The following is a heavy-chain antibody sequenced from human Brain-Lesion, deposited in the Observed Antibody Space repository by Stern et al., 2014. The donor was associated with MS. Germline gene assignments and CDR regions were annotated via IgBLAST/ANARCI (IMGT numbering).Heavy chain of an antibody. CDR2: INPNSGGT. CDR3: ARGGRYYADY. Sequence: QVQLVQSGAEVKKPGASVRVSCEASGNSFTHFYIHWVRQAPGQGLEWMGWINPNSGGTKFAQKFRGWVTITRDTSMTTAYMEVTSLTSDDTAVYYCARGGRYYADYWGQGTLVTVSS. V-gene: IGHV1-2*04. CDR1: GNSFTHFY. D-gene: IGHD2-2*01. J-gene: IGHJ4*02.